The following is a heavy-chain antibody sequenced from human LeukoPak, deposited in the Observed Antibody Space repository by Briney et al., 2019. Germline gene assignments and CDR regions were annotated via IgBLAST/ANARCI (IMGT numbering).Heavy chain of an antibody. CDR1: GFTFSSYA. CDR3: ARATETIFGVVTEYYFDY. J-gene: IGHJ4*02. Sequence: GGSLRLSCAASGFTFSSYAMSWVRQAPGKGLEWVSSISSSSSYIYYADSVKGRFTISRDNAKNSLYLQMNGLRAEDTAVYYCARATETIFGVVTEYYFDYWGQGTLVTVSS. V-gene: IGHV3-21*01. CDR2: ISSSSSYI. D-gene: IGHD3-3*01.